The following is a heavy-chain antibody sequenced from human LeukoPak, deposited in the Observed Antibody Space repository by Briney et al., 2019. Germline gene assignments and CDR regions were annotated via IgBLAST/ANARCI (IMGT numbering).Heavy chain of an antibody. J-gene: IGHJ5*02. CDR3: ARAMRCSSTSCYRGGWFDP. D-gene: IGHD2-2*01. CDR2: IIPIFGTA. CDR1: GGTFSSYA. Sequence: SVKFSCKASGGTFSSYAISWLRQAPGQGLEWMGGIIPIFGTANYAQKFQGRVTITTDESTSTAYMELSSLRSEDTAVYYCARAMRCSSTSCYRGGWFDPWGQGTMVTVSS. V-gene: IGHV1-69*05.